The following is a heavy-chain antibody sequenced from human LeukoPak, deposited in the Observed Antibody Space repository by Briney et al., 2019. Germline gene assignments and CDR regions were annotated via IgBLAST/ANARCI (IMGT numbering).Heavy chain of an antibody. Sequence: ASVKVSCKASGGTFSSYAISWVRQAPGQGLEWMGRIIPILGIANYAQKFQGRVTITADKSTSTAYMELSSLRSEDTAVYYCARAWSGSITMVRGVSWFDPWGQGTLVTVSS. J-gene: IGHJ5*02. CDR2: IIPILGIA. D-gene: IGHD3-10*01. V-gene: IGHV1-69*04. CDR3: ARAWSGSITMVRGVSWFDP. CDR1: GGTFSSYA.